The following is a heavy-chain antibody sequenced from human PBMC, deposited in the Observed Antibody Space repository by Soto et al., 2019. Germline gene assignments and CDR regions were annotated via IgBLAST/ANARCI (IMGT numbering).Heavy chain of an antibody. Sequence: GASVKFSCKASGGTFSSYAISWVRQAPGQGLEWMGGIIPIFGTANYAQKFQGRVTITADKSTSTAYMELSSLRSEDTAVYYCVITMIVVVIQLARFDYWGQGTLVTVSS. V-gene: IGHV1-69*06. D-gene: IGHD3-22*01. CDR2: IIPIFGTA. CDR1: GGTFSSYA. CDR3: VITMIVVVIQLARFDY. J-gene: IGHJ4*02.